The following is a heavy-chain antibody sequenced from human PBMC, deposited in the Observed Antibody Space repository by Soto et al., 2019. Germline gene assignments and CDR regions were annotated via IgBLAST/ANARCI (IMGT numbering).Heavy chain of an antibody. Sequence: ASLTVSCEASCYTCTSYGIICVRPDPGQGLEWMGWISAYNGDTRYAQNLQGRITMTTDTFTNTAYMELTSLTSDDTAVYYCARDWSRYYDSSGLMWFYWGQGTRVNVSS. J-gene: IGHJ4*02. V-gene: IGHV1-18*01. CDR2: ISAYNGDT. CDR1: CYTCTSYG. CDR3: ARDWSRYYDSSGLMWFY. D-gene: IGHD3-22*01.